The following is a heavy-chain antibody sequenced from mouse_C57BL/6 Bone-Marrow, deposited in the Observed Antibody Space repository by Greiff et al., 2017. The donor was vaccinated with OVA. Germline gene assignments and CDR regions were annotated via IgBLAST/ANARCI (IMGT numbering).Heavy chain of an antibody. CDR3: ARHGPLTTVVAPYAMDY. CDR2: ISSGSSTI. V-gene: IGHV5-17*03. Sequence: EVKLVESGGGLVKPGGSLKLSCAASGFTFSDYGMHWVRQAPEKGLEWVAYISSGSSTIYYADTVKGRFTISRDNAKNNLYLQMSRLKSEDTAMYYCARHGPLTTVVAPYAMDYWGQGTSVTVSS. J-gene: IGHJ4*01. D-gene: IGHD1-1*01. CDR1: GFTFSDYG.